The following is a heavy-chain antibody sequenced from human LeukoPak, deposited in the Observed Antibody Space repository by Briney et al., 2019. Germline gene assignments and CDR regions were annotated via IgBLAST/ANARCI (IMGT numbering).Heavy chain of an antibody. J-gene: IGHJ3*02. CDR1: GGSISSYY. CDR2: IYTSGST. Sequence: SETLSLTCTVSGGSISSYYWSWIRQPPGKGLEWIGYIYTSGSTNYNPSLKSRVTISVDTSKNQFSLKLSSVTAADTAVYYCAATQHLTNYDSKPDAFDIGAQGKRVTVFS. V-gene: IGHV4-4*09. CDR3: AATQHLTNYDSKPDAFDI. D-gene: IGHD3-22*01.